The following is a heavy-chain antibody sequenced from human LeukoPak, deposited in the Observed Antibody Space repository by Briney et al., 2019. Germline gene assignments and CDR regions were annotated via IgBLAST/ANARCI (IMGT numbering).Heavy chain of an antibody. J-gene: IGHJ6*03. CDR2: INHSGST. Sequence: SETLSLTCTVSGGSISSYYWSWIRQPPGKGLEWIGEINHSGSTNYNPSLKSRVTISVDTSKNQFSLKLSSVTAADTAVYYCARGNPLITIFGVVIRSLSPVGYMDVWGKGTTVTVSS. CDR3: ARGNPLITIFGVVIRSLSPVGYMDV. D-gene: IGHD3-3*01. CDR1: GGSISSYY. V-gene: IGHV4-34*01.